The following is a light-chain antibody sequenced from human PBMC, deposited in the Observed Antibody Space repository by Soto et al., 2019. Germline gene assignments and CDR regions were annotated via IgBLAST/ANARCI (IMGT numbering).Light chain of an antibody. CDR3: SSYTSMSTVI. J-gene: IGLJ2*01. CDR1: SSDVGVFNY. CDR2: DVS. Sequence: QSALTQPASMSGSPGQSITISCTGTSSDVGVFNYVSWYQHHPGKAPKVMIYDVSNRPSGVSNRFSGSKSDTTASLTISGLLAEDEAEYYCSSYTSMSTVIFGGGTKLTVL. V-gene: IGLV2-14*01.